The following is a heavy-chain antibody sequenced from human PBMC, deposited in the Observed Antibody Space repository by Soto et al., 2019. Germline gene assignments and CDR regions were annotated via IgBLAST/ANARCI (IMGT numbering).Heavy chain of an antibody. D-gene: IGHD4-17*01. J-gene: IGHJ4*02. V-gene: IGHV3-33*01. CDR3: ARLNGDYSFDY. CDR1: GFTFSSYG. CDR2: IWYDGSNK. Sequence: GGSLRLSCAASGFTFSSYGMHWVRQAPGKGLEWVAVIWYDGSNKYYAESVKGRFTISRDNSKNTLYLQMNSLRAEDTAVYYCARLNGDYSFDYWGQGTLVTVSS.